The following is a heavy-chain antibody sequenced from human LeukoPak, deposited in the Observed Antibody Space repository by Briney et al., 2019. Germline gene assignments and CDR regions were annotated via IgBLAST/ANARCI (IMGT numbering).Heavy chain of an antibody. D-gene: IGHD3-16*02. CDR3: ARAGLSDYVWGSYRYKSPYFDY. CDR2: ISSSGSTI. CDR1: GFTFSSYE. J-gene: IGHJ4*02. Sequence: PGGSLRLSCAASGFTFSSYEMNWVRQAPGKGLEWASYISSSGSTIYYADSVKGRFTISRDNAQNSLYLQMNSLRAEDTAVYYCARAGLSDYVWGSYRYKSPYFDYWGQGTLVTVSS. V-gene: IGHV3-48*03.